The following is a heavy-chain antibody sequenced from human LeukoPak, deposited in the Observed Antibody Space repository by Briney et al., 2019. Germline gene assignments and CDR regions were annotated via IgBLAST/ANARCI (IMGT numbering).Heavy chain of an antibody. CDR3: ARLPRWRQPYRGIAAAGPLFDY. CDR2: IYHSGST. J-gene: IGHJ4*02. Sequence: SETLSLTCTVSGCSISSGYYWGWLRQPPGKGLEWIGSIYHSGSTNYNPSLKSRVTISVDTSKNQFSLKLSSVTAADTAVYYRARLPRWRQPYRGIAAAGPLFDYWGQGTLVTVSS. CDR1: GCSISSGYY. V-gene: IGHV4-38-2*02. D-gene: IGHD6-13*01.